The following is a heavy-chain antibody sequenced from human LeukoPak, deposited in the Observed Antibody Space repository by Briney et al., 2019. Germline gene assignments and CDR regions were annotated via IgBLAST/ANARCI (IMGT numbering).Heavy chain of an antibody. CDR3: ARQVSDYYYYYIDV. CDR1: GGSISSTSYY. V-gene: IGHV4-39*01. CDR2: IYYSETT. Sequence: SETLSLTCTVSGGSISSTSYYWDWIRQSPGKGPEWIGSIYYSETTYYNPSLESRVTISIDTSKNQFPLQLSSVTAADTALYYCARQVSDYYYYYIDVWGTGTTVTVSS. J-gene: IGHJ6*03. D-gene: IGHD5/OR15-5a*01.